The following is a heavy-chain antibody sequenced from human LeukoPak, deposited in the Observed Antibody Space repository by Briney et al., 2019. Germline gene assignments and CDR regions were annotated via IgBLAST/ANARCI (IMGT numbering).Heavy chain of an antibody. Sequence: ASVKVSCKASGYTFTGYYMHWVRQAPGQGLEWMGWINPNSGGTNYAQKFQGRVTMTRDTSISTAYMELRRLRSDDTAVYYCARISYYDSSGYLPPPHFDYWGQGTLVTVSS. V-gene: IGHV1-2*02. J-gene: IGHJ4*02. CDR1: GYTFTGYY. D-gene: IGHD3-22*01. CDR3: ARISYYDSSGYLPPPHFDY. CDR2: INPNSGGT.